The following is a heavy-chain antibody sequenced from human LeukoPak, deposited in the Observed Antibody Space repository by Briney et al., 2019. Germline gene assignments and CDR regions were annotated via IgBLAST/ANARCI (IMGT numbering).Heavy chain of an antibody. J-gene: IGHJ4*02. Sequence: SETLSLTCTVSGGSMSSSTCYWGWIRQPPGKGLEWIGTIRYSGNTFYNPSLQSRVTISVDTSKNQFSLKLSSVTAADTAVYYCVKDRGNHVTDYWGQGTLVTVSS. V-gene: IGHV4-39*07. D-gene: IGHD1-14*01. CDR1: GGSMSSSTCY. CDR2: IRYSGNT. CDR3: VKDRGNHVTDY.